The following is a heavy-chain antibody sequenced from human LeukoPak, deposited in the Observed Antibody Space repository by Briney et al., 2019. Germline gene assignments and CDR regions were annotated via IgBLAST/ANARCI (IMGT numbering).Heavy chain of an antibody. J-gene: IGHJ4*02. V-gene: IGHV3-74*01. Sequence: GGSLRDSCAASGFTFKTYWMRWVRQAPGEGLVWISRTNTDGRTTSYADSVKGRFTISRDNAKNMVYLQMNSLRVEDTAVYYCARIEDRDAAFDSWGQGTMVTVSS. D-gene: IGHD2-2*01. CDR1: GFTFKTYW. CDR3: ARIEDRDAAFDS. CDR2: TNTDGRTT.